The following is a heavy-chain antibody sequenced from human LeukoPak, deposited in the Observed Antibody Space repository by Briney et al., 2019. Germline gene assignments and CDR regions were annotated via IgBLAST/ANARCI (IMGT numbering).Heavy chain of an antibody. CDR2: IYYSGNT. D-gene: IGHD4-23*01. CDR1: GGSITSSIYF. CDR3: ARRDDHGGYIDY. J-gene: IGHJ4*02. V-gene: IGHV4-39*01. Sequence: SETLSLICTVSGGSITSSIYFWGWIRQPPGKGLEWIGSIYYSGNTYYNPSLKSRVTISVDTSKNQFSLKLTSVTAADTALYYCARRDDHGGYIDYWGQGTLVTVSS.